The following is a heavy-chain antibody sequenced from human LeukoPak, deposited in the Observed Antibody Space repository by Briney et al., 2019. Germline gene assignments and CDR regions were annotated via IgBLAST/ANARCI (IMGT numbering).Heavy chain of an antibody. CDR2: ISGSGGST. V-gene: IGHV3-23*01. Sequence: GGSLRLSCAASGFTFSSYGMSWVRQAPGKGLEWVSAISGSGGSTYYADSVKGRFTISRDNSKNTLYLQMNSLRAEDTAVYFCARRAWTGSHKEYYFDYWGQGTLVPVSS. CDR1: GFTFSSYG. CDR3: ARRAWTGSHKEYYFDY. J-gene: IGHJ4*02. D-gene: IGHD3/OR15-3a*01.